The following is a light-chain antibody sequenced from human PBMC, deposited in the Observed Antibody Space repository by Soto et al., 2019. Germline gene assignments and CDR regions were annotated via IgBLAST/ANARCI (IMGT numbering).Light chain of an antibody. CDR1: QGVGSD. Sequence: IVLTQSPATLSVSPVERATLSCTASQGVGSDLAWYHQKPCQAPRLVIYDIINRATGVTTRISGSGSGTEFNLTISSLQSEDVAVYYSQQYNSWPLTFCGGNTVEIK. J-gene: IGKJ4*01. CDR3: QQYNSWPLT. V-gene: IGKV3D-15*01. CDR2: DII.